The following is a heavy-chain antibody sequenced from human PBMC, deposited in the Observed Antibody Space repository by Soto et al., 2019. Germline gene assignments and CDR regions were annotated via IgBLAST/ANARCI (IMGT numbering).Heavy chain of an antibody. CDR1: GGSISSGGYY. V-gene: IGHV4-31*03. CDR3: ARVEGYYDSSGYHPYYFDY. Sequence: QVQLQESGPGLVKPSQTLSLTCTVSGGSISSGGYYWSWIRQHPGKGLEWIGYIYYSGSTYYNPSLTSRVTISVDTSKTQFSLKLSSVTAADTAVYYCARVEGYYDSSGYHPYYFDYWGQGTLVTVSS. J-gene: IGHJ4*02. D-gene: IGHD3-22*01. CDR2: IYYSGST.